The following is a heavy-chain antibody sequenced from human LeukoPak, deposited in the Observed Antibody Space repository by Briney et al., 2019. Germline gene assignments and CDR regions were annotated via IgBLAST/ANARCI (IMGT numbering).Heavy chain of an antibody. V-gene: IGHV3-21*01. D-gene: IGHD4-17*01. CDR2: ISSSSSYI. Sequence: GGSLRLSCAASGFTFSSYSMNWVRQAPGKGLEWVSSISSSSSYIYYADSVKGRFTISRANAKNSLYLQMNSLRAEDTAVYYCARDTVTTGAYWGQGTLVTVSS. J-gene: IGHJ4*02. CDR1: GFTFSSYS. CDR3: ARDTVTTGAY.